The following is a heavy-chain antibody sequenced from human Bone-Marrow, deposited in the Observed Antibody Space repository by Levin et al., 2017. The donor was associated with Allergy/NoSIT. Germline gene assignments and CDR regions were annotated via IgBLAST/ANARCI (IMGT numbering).Heavy chain of an antibody. V-gene: IGHV7-4-1*02. Sequence: GESLKISCRAFGYNFTTYGINWVRQAPGQGLEWMGWINTDTGNPTYGQDFARRFVFSLDTSVSTAFLHINSLRAADTAVYYCATLYQDSRHDPFDFWGQGTMVTVSS. CDR2: INTDTGNP. CDR1: GYNFTTYG. CDR3: ATLYQDSRHDPFDF. D-gene: IGHD2-2*02. J-gene: IGHJ3*01.